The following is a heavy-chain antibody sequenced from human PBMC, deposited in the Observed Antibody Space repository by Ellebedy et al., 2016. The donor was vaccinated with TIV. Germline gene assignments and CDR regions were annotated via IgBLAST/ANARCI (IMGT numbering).Heavy chain of an antibody. Sequence: SETLSLXXTVSGGSISSGSYYWSWIRQPAGKGLEWIGRIYTSGSTNYNPSLKSRVTMSVDTSKNQFSLKLSSVTAADTAVYYCATAVRYYYGSGSYYTPTRYYYGMDVWGQGTTVTVSS. CDR3: ATAVRYYYGSGSYYTPTRYYYGMDV. J-gene: IGHJ6*02. V-gene: IGHV4-61*02. D-gene: IGHD3-10*01. CDR2: IYTSGST. CDR1: GGSISSGSYY.